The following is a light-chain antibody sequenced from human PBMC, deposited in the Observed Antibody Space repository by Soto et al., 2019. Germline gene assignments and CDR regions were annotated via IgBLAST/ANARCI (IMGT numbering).Light chain of an antibody. CDR3: QHYSDSPFT. Sequence: EIVLTQSPGPLSFSPGERATLSCRASQSVNSNYLAWYQQKPGQAPSLLIYAAATRATGIPARFSARGSGTDITLTISRLDPAYFAVYYCQHYSDSPFTFGQGTKLEIK. J-gene: IGKJ2*01. CDR2: AAA. V-gene: IGKV3-20*01. CDR1: QSVNSNY.